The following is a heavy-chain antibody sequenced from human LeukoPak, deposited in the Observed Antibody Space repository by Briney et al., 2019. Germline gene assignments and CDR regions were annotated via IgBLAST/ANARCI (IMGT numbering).Heavy chain of an antibody. CDR1: GGSISSYY. D-gene: IGHD3-10*01. CDR2: IYTSGST. CDR3: ARQYYYGSGSYPYAFDI. V-gene: IGHV4-4*07. J-gene: IGHJ3*02. Sequence: PETLSLTCTVSGGSISSYYWSWVRQPAGKGLEWIGRIYTSGSTNYNPSLKSRVTMSVDTSKNQFSLKLSSVTAADTAVYYCARQYYYGSGSYPYAFDIWGQGTMVTVSS.